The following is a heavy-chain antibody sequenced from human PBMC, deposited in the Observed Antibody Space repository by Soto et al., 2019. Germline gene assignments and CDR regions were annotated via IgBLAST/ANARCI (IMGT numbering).Heavy chain of an antibody. Sequence: QVQLVQSGAEVKKPGSSVKVSCKASGGTFSSYAISWVRQAPGQGRECMGGIIPVFGTANYAQKFQGSVTINADESTSTVYMELSSLRSEDTAVYYCARGWNDFPHWGQGTLVTVSS. J-gene: IGHJ1*01. CDR2: IIPVFGTA. V-gene: IGHV1-69*01. D-gene: IGHD1-1*01. CDR3: ARGWNDFPH. CDR1: GGTFSSYA.